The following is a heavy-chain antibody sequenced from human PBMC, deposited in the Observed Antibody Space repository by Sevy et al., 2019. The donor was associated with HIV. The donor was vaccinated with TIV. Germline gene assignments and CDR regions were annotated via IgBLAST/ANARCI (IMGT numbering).Heavy chain of an antibody. Sequence: GGCLRLSCEASGFSFRRYAMHWVRQAPGKGLEWLTVISYDGRNEYYVDSVKGRFTISRDNSKNTLYLQMNSLRPEDTAIYYCARYGGGDYFDYWGQGTLVTVSS. D-gene: IGHD3-10*01. CDR3: ARYGGGDYFDY. CDR2: ISYDGRNE. J-gene: IGHJ4*02. V-gene: IGHV3-30*04. CDR1: GFSFRRYA.